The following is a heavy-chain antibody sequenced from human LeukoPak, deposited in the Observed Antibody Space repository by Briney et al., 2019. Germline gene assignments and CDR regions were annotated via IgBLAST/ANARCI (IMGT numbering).Heavy chain of an antibody. V-gene: IGHV3-30*02. CDR3: ARDYYDSSGYVSHAFDF. CDR2: IRYDGNNK. D-gene: IGHD3-22*01. CDR1: GFTFSTYG. J-gene: IGHJ3*01. Sequence: GGSLRLSCAASGFTFSTYGMEWVRQAPGRGLEWVAFIRYDGNNKYYADSVKGRFTISRDNSKNKLYLQMNTLRAEDTAVYYCARDYYDSSGYVSHAFDFWGQGTMVTVSS.